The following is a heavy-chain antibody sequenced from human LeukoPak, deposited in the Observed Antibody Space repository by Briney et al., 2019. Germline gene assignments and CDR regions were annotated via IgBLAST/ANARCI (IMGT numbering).Heavy chain of an antibody. CDR1: GGTFISYA. J-gene: IGHJ6*02. CDR3: ARDDSPGDCSSTSCLDYYYGMDV. Sequence: ASVKVSCKASGGTFISYAISWVRQAPGQGLEWMGGIIPIFGTANYAQKFQGRVTITADESTSTAYMELSSLRSEDTAVYYCARDDSPGDCSSTSCLDYYYGMDVWGQGTTVTVSS. V-gene: IGHV1-69*13. D-gene: IGHD2-2*01. CDR2: IIPIFGTA.